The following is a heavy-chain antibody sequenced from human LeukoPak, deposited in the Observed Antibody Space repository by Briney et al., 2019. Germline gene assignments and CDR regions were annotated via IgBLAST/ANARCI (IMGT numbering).Heavy chain of an antibody. D-gene: IGHD6-6*01. CDR2: IYYSGST. J-gene: IGHJ4*02. CDR3: ARPYSSSSGDY. V-gene: IGHV4-39*07. CDR1: GGSISSSSYY. Sequence: SETLSLTCTVSGGSISSSSYYWGWIRQPPGKGLEWIGSIYYSGSTYYNPSLKSRVTISVDTSKNQFSLKLSSVTAADTAVYYCARPYSSSSGDYWGQGTLVTVSS.